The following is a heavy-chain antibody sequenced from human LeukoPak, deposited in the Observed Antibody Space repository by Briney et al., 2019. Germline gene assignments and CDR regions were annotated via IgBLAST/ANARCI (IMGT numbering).Heavy chain of an antibody. V-gene: IGHV1-18*01. Sequence: ASVKVSCKASGYTFTSYGFSWVRQAPGQGLEWMGWISAYNGNTNYGQKFQGRVTMTTDTSTSTAYMELRSLRSDDTAVYYCARGDQLLWFGGYYYYMDVWGKGTTVTISS. J-gene: IGHJ6*03. CDR2: ISAYNGNT. CDR3: ARGDQLLWFGGYYYYMDV. CDR1: GYTFTSYG. D-gene: IGHD3-10*01.